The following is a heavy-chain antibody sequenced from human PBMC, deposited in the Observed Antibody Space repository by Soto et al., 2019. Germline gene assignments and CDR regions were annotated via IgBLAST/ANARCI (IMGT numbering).Heavy chain of an antibody. J-gene: IGHJ4*02. Sequence: QVQLVQSGAEVKKPGASVKVSCKASGDTFTDYYIHWVRQAPGQGLEWMGTVNPSGGHTTYAQHFRGTMTRTRDTSTCTLSVERTRLTSEDTAVYCCTRVVHVVVVTAALDSWGQGTPVTVSS. V-gene: IGHV1-46*01. D-gene: IGHD2-21*02. CDR3: TRVVHVVVVTAALDS. CDR1: GDTFTDYY. CDR2: VNPSGGHT.